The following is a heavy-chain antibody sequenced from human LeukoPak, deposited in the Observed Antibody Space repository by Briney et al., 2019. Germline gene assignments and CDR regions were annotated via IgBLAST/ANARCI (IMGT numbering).Heavy chain of an antibody. CDR2: IYYSGST. J-gene: IGHJ5*02. V-gene: IGHV4-59*08. CDR3: ARHPQEFRSDWFDP. Sequence: PSETLSLTCTVSGGSISSYYWSWIRQPPGKGLEWIGYIYYSGSTNYNPSLKSRVTISVDTSKNQFSLKLSSVTAADTAVYYCARHPQEFRSDWFDPWGQGTLVTVSS. CDR1: GGSISSYY. D-gene: IGHD3-10*01.